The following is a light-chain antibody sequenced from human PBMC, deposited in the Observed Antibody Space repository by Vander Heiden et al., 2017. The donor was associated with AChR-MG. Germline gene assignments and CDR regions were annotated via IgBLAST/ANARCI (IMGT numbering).Light chain of an antibody. Sequence: IVLTHSPGPLSLAPRERATLSCRASQSVSSSYLAWYQQKPGQAPRLLIYGASSRATGIPDRFSGSGSGTDFTLTISRLEPEDFAVYYCQQYGSSPWTFGQGTKVEIK. CDR1: QSVSSSY. J-gene: IGKJ1*01. CDR3: QQYGSSPWT. V-gene: IGKV3-20*01. CDR2: GAS.